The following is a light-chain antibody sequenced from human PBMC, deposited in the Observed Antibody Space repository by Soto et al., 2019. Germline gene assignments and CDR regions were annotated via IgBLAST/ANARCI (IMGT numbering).Light chain of an antibody. Sequence: QSALTQPASVSGSPGQSITISCTGTSSDVGGYNYVSWYQQHPGKAPKLMIYDVSNRPSGVSNRFSGSKSGNTASLTISGLQAEDEADYYCSSYTRSSSPSVFGTGTKV. CDR1: SSDVGGYNY. V-gene: IGLV2-14*01. J-gene: IGLJ1*01. CDR3: SSYTRSSSPSV. CDR2: DVS.